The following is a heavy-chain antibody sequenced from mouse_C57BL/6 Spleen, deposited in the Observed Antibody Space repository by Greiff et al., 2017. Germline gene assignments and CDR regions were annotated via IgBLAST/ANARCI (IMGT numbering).Heavy chain of an antibody. CDR2: IYPGDGDT. Sequence: VQLQQSGAELVKPGASVKISCKASGYAFSSYWMNWVKQRPGKGLEWIRQIYPGDGDTNYNGKFKGKATLTADKSSSTAYMQLSSLTSEDSAVYFCARSLSSLYYFDYWGQGTTLTVSS. CDR1: GYAFSSYW. J-gene: IGHJ2*01. D-gene: IGHD6-1*01. V-gene: IGHV1-80*01. CDR3: ARSLSSLYYFDY.